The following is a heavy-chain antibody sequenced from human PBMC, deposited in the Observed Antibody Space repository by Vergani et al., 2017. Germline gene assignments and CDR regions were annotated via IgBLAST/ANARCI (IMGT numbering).Heavy chain of an antibody. CDR3: ARAWRRDGHLDY. J-gene: IGHJ4*02. CDR2: IRSKAYGGTT. CDR1: GFTFGDYA. V-gene: IGHV3-49*04. D-gene: IGHD3-3*01. Sequence: EVQLVESGGGLVQPGRSLRLSCTASGFTFGDYAMSWVRQAPGKGLEWVGFIRSKAYGGTTEYAASVKGRFTISRDDSKSIAYLQMNSLRAEDTAVYYCARAWRRDGHLDYWGQGTLVTVSS.